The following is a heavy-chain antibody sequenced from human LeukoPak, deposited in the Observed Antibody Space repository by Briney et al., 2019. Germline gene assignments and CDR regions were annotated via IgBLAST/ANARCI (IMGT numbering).Heavy chain of an antibody. Sequence: PGRSLRLSCAASGFTFSSYAMHWVRQAPGKGLEWVAVISYDGSNKYYADSVKGRFTISRDNSKNTLYLQMNSLRAEDTAVYYCARALYSGSSSGMDVWGQGTTVTVSS. D-gene: IGHD1-26*01. CDR3: ARALYSGSSSGMDV. CDR1: GFTFSSYA. J-gene: IGHJ6*02. CDR2: ISYDGSNK. V-gene: IGHV3-30*04.